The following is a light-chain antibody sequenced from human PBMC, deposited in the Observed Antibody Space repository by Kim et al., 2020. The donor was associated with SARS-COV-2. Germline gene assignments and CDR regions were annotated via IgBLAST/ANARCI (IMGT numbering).Light chain of an antibody. Sequence: SYELTQPPSVSVSPGHTASITCSGDKLGDKYACWYQQKPGQSPVLVIYQDSKRPSGIPERFSGSNSGNTATLTISGTQAMDEADYYGQAWGSSTYVFGTG. CDR3: QAWGSSTYV. CDR1: KLGDKY. V-gene: IGLV3-1*01. J-gene: IGLJ1*01. CDR2: QDS.